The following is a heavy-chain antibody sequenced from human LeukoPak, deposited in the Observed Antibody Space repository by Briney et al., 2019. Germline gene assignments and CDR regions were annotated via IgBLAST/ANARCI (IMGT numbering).Heavy chain of an antibody. J-gene: IGHJ4*02. V-gene: IGHV3-13*01. Sequence: GGSLRLSCAASGFTFSNYAMHWVRQATGKGLEWVSAIGTGGATYYSDSVKGRFTISRENADNSLYLQMNNLRADDTAVYYCARAAYGSSWYVWDYWGRGALVTVSS. CDR2: IGTGGAT. CDR3: ARAAYGSSWYVWDY. CDR1: GFTFSNYA. D-gene: IGHD6-13*01.